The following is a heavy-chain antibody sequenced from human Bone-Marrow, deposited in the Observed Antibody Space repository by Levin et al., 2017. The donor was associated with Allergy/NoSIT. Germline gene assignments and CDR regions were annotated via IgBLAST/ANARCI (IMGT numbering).Heavy chain of an antibody. J-gene: IGHJ4*02. Sequence: GASVKVSCKASGGTFSSYTISWVRQAPGQGLEWMGRIIPILGIANYAQKFQGRVTITADKSTSTAYMELSSLRSEDTAVYYCARAGYSYGYGLQNWGQGTLVTVSS. CDR1: GGTFSSYT. CDR2: IIPILGIA. V-gene: IGHV1-69*02. CDR3: ARAGYSYGYGLQN. D-gene: IGHD5-18*01.